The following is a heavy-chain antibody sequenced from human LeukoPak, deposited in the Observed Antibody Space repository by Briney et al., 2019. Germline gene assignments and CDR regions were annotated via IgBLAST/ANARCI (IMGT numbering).Heavy chain of an antibody. Sequence: GGSLRLSCAASGFTFDDYAMYWVRQAPGKGLEWVSGISWNSGNIGYADSVKGRFTISRHNAKNSLYLQMNSLRAEDTAVYYCARVSAGVIGMKDVFDIWGRGTMVSVSS. V-gene: IGHV3-9*01. CDR3: ARVSAGVIGMKDVFDI. J-gene: IGHJ3*02. D-gene: IGHD3-16*02. CDR2: ISWNSGNI. CDR1: GFTFDDYA.